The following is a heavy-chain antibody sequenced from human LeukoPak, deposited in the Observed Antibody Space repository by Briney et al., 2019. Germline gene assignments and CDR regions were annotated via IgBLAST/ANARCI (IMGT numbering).Heavy chain of an antibody. CDR2: IYYSGST. V-gene: IGHV4-59*12. D-gene: IGHD3-3*01. J-gene: IGHJ4*02. CDR1: GGSISSYY. Sequence: SETLSLTCTVSGGSISSYYWSWIRQPPGKGLEWIGYIYYSGSTYYNPSLKSRVTISVDTSKNQFSLKLSSVTAADTAVYYCAREGFWQIDYWGQGTLVTVSS. CDR3: AREGFWQIDY.